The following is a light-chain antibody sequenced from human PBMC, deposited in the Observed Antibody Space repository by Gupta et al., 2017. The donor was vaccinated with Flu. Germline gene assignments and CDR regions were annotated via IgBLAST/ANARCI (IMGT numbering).Light chain of an antibody. V-gene: IGKV3-11*01. J-gene: IGKJ3*01. CDR3: QQRSDWPT. Sequence: EIVLTQSPVTLSLSPGERATLSCRASQSVSNYLAWYQQKPGQAPRLLIWDASNRATGIPARFSGSGSGTDFTLTISSLEPEDFAVYFCQQRSDWPTFGPGTKVHIK. CDR1: QSVSNY. CDR2: DAS.